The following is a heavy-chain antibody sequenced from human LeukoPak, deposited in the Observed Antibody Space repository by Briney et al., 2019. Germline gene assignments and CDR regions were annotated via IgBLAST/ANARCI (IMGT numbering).Heavy chain of an antibody. CDR3: AREKNDGFDI. Sequence: GGSLRLSCVASGSTFSSYGMHWVRQAPGKGLEWVAVIWYDGSDRYYADSVKGRFTISRDNSKNTLYLQMNSLGAEDTAVYYCAREKNDGFDIWGQGTMATVSS. J-gene: IGHJ3*02. CDR1: GSTFSSYG. CDR2: IWYDGSDR. V-gene: IGHV3-33*01.